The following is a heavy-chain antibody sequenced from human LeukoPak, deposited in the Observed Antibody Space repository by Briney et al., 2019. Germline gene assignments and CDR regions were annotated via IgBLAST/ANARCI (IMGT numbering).Heavy chain of an antibody. CDR2: ISSSSSYI. Sequence: PGGSLRLSCAASGFTFSSYSMNWVRQAPGKRLEWVSSISSSSSYIYYADSVKGRFTISRDNAKNSLYLQMNSLRAEDTAVYYCASVLLWFGELFGFDPWGQGTLVTVSS. CDR1: GFTFSSYS. V-gene: IGHV3-21*01. D-gene: IGHD3-10*01. CDR3: ASVLLWFGELFGFDP. J-gene: IGHJ5*02.